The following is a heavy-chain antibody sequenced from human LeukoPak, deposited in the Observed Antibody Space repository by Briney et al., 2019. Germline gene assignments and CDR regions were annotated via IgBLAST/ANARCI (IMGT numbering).Heavy chain of an antibody. V-gene: IGHV4-38-2*02. Sequence: SETLSLTCTVSGYSISSGYYWGWIRQPPGKGLEWIGSIYHSGSTYYNPSLKSRVTISVDKSKNQFSLKLSSVTAADTAVYYCARDSLAAAGPDYPRYYYYYMDVWGKGTTVTVSS. D-gene: IGHD6-13*01. CDR2: IYHSGST. CDR3: ARDSLAAAGPDYPRYYYYYMDV. J-gene: IGHJ6*03. CDR1: GYSISSGYY.